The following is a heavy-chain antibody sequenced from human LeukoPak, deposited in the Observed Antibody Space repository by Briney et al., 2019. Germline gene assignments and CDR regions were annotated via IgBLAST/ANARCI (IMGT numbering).Heavy chain of an antibody. J-gene: IGHJ4*02. D-gene: IGHD3-22*01. CDR1: GGSISSGGYS. CDR3: ARHYDSSGYYYGPYFDY. V-gene: IGHV4-30-2*01. CDR2: IYHSGST. Sequence: SQTLSLTCAVSGGSISSGGYSWSWIRQPPGKGLEWIGYIYHSGSTYYNPSLKSRVTISVDRSKNQSSLKLSSVTAADTAVYYCARHYDSSGYYYGPYFDYWGQGTLVTVSS.